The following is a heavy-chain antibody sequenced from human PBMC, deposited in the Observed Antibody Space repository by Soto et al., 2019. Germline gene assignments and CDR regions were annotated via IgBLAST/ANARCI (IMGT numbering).Heavy chain of an antibody. Sequence: QLQLQESGPGLVKPSETLSLTCTVSGGSISSSSYYWGWIRQPPGKGLEWIGSIYYSGSTYYNPSLKSRVSISVDTSKNQFSLKLSSVTAADTAVYYCASIYGDYISSVYVGDYWGQGTLVTVSS. CDR1: GGSISSSSYY. CDR3: ASIYGDYISSVYVGDY. CDR2: IYYSGST. J-gene: IGHJ4*02. D-gene: IGHD4-17*01. V-gene: IGHV4-39*01.